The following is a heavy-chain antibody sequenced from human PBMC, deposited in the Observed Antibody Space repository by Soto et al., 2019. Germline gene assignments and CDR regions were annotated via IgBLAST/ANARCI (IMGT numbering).Heavy chain of an antibody. CDR2: ISAYNGNT. J-gene: IGHJ4*02. CDR1: GYTFTSYG. Sequence: QVQLVQSGAEVKKPGASVKVSCKASGYTFTSYGISWVRQAPGQGLEWTGWISAYNGNTNYAQKLQGRVTMTTDTSTSTAYMQLRSLRSEDTQVYYWTRHRQGYSSGIWGQGTLATVSS. V-gene: IGHV1-18*01. D-gene: IGHD3-10*01. CDR3: TRHRQGYSSGI.